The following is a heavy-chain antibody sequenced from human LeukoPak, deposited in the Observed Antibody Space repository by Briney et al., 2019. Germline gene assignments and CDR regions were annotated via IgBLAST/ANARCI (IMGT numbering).Heavy chain of an antibody. J-gene: IGHJ3*02. CDR1: GGSFRGYY. V-gene: IGHV4-34*01. Sequence: SETLSLTCAVYGGSFRGYYWSWLRQPPGKGVEWIGEINDSGRTNYNTSHKSRVTISVDTSKNQFSLKLSSVTAADTAVYYCARGRRRWRHPGGDAFDIWGQGTMVTVSS. D-gene: IGHD5-24*01. CDR2: INDSGRT. CDR3: ARGRRRWRHPGGDAFDI.